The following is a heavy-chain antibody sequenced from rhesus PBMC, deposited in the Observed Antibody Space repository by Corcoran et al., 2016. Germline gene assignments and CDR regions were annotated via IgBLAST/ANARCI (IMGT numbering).Heavy chain of an antibody. J-gene: IGHJ4*01. CDR3: ARVPHDYGNPFDY. Sequence: QVTLKESGPALVKPTQTLTPTCTFSGFSLSTSGMGVGLFRQPPWKALEWLASIYWDDDKYYSTSLKSRLTISKDTSKNQVVLTMTNMDPVDTATYYCARVPHDYGNPFDYWGQGVLVTVSS. CDR1: GFSLSTSGMG. V-gene: IGHV2S1*01. CDR2: IYWDDDK. D-gene: IGHD4-35*01.